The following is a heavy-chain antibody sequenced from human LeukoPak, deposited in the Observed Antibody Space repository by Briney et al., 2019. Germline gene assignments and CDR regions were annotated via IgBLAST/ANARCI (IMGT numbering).Heavy chain of an antibody. V-gene: IGHV4-38-2*02. CDR2: IFHSGST. J-gene: IGHJ6*03. CDR3: ARTTEGGYSYGYFYYYYMDV. D-gene: IGHD5-18*01. Sequence: SETLSLTCTVSGYSISSGYYWGWIRQPPGKGLEWIGSIFHSGSTYYKSSLKSRVTISVDTSKNQFSLKLSSVTAADTAVYYCARTTEGGYSYGYFYYYYMDVWGKGTTVTISS. CDR1: GYSISSGYY.